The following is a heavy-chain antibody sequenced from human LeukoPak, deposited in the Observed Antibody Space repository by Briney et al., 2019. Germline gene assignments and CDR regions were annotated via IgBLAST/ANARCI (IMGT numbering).Heavy chain of an antibody. J-gene: IGHJ4*02. V-gene: IGHV3-30*02. CDR1: GFTFSSYG. CDR3: AREWGQYYYGSGSSHFDY. Sequence: GGSLRLSCAASGFTFSSYGMYWVRQAPGKGLEWVSFIRYDGSNKYYADSVKGRFTISRDNAKNSLYLQMNSLRAEDTAVYYCAREWGQYYYGSGSSHFDYWGQGTLVTVSS. CDR2: IRYDGSNK. D-gene: IGHD3-10*01.